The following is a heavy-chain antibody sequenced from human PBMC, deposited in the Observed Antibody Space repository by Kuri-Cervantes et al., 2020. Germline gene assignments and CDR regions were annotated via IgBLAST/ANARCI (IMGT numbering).Heavy chain of an antibody. CDR2: INHSGST. V-gene: IGHV4-34*01. CDR3: ASVLRSIDAFDI. J-gene: IGHJ3*02. Sequence: SETLSLTCTVSGGSISSYYWSWIRQPPGKGLEWIGEINHSGSTNYNPSLKSRVTISVDTSKNQFSLKLSSVTAADTAVYYCASVLRSIDAFDIWGQGTMVTVSS. D-gene: IGHD5/OR15-5a*01. CDR1: GGSISSYY.